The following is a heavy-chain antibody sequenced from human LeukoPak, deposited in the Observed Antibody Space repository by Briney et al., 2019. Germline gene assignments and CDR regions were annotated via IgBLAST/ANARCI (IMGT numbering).Heavy chain of an antibody. V-gene: IGHV1-18*01. Sequence: ASVKVSCKTSGYTFTSYGISWVRQAPGQALEWMGWISGYNPKTNYLQKFQGRVTMTIDTSTTTVYMELRSLRSDHTAVYYCARPRVAGSLDYWGQGTLVTVSS. D-gene: IGHD6-19*01. J-gene: IGHJ4*02. CDR3: ARPRVAGSLDY. CDR1: GYTFTSYG. CDR2: ISGYNPKT.